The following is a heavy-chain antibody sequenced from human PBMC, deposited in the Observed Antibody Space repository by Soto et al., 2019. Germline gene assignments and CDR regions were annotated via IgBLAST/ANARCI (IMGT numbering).Heavy chain of an antibody. V-gene: IGHV4-34*01. D-gene: IGHD6-13*01. CDR2: INHSGST. CDR1: GGSFSGYY. Sequence: SETLSLTCAVYGGSFSGYYWSWIRQPPGKGLEWIGEINHSGSTNYNPSLKSRATISVDTSKNQFSLKLSSVTAADTAVYYCARGMKQQPYDYWGQGTLVTVSS. CDR3: ARGMKQQPYDY. J-gene: IGHJ4*02.